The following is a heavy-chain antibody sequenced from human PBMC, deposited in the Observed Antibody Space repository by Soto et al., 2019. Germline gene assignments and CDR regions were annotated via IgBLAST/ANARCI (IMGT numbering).Heavy chain of an antibody. V-gene: IGHV1-69*06. CDR3: ARGLDQPPVGLYFDT. J-gene: IGHJ4*02. Sequence: QVQLVQSGAEVKNPGSSVKVSCQTSGGTFNSYLIDWVRQAPGQGLEWMGGIIPAFGTAKYAQKFQGRVTTTADKSTTTAYRELRTLTSDDTAVYYCARGLDQPPVGLYFDTWGQGTLVTVSS. CDR1: GGTFNSYL. CDR2: IIPAFGTA. D-gene: IGHD2-2*01.